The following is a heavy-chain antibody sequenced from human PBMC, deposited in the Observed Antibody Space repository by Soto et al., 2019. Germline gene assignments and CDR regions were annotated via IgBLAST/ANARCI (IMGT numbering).Heavy chain of an antibody. Sequence: SETLSLTCTVSGVSMNNTSYYWGWIRQSPGKGLEWIGTIYFSGSTFYNPSLKSRLTISIDRSKNQFSLRLTSVTAADTAVYYCARHGSYWGQGTLVTVSS. CDR1: GVSMNNTSYY. CDR3: ARHGSY. V-gene: IGHV4-39*01. J-gene: IGHJ4*02. CDR2: IYFSGST.